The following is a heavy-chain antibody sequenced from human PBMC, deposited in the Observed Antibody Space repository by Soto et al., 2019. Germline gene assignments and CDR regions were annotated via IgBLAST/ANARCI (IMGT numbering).Heavy chain of an antibody. Sequence: GGSLRLSCAASGFTFSSYGMHWVRQVPGKGLEWVAVIWYDGSNKYYADSVKGRFTISRDNSKNTLYLQMNSLRAEGTAVYYCARARGHSGYDLDYWGQGTLVTVSS. CDR1: GFTFSSYG. V-gene: IGHV3-33*01. J-gene: IGHJ4*02. CDR3: ARARGHSGYDLDY. CDR2: IWYDGSNK. D-gene: IGHD5-12*01.